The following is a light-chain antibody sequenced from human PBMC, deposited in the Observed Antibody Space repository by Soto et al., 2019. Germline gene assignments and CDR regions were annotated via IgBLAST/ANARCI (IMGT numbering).Light chain of an antibody. J-gene: IGKJ3*01. V-gene: IGKV1-8*01. CDR2: AAS. Sequence: RVTQSASSFSASTHERGTITCRASQGISSYLAWYQQKPGKAPKLLIYAASTLQSGVPSRFSGSGSGTDFTLTISCLQSEDFATYYCQQYYSYPSFGPGTKVDI. CDR3: QQYYSYPS. CDR1: QGISSY.